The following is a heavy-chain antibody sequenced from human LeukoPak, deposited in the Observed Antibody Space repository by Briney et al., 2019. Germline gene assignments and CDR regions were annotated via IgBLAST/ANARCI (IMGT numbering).Heavy chain of an antibody. CDR3: ASAGFRYSYYYGMDV. D-gene: IGHD3-10*01. CDR1: GGSFSGYY. V-gene: IGHV4-34*01. J-gene: IGHJ6*02. CDR2: INHSGST. Sequence: PSGTLSLTCAVYGGSFSGYYWSWIRQPPGKGLEWIGEINHSGSTNYNPSLKSRVTISVDTSKNQFSLKLSSVTAADTAVYYCASAGFRYSYYYGMDVWGQGTTVTVSS.